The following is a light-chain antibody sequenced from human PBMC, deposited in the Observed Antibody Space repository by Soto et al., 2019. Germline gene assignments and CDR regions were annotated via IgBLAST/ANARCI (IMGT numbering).Light chain of an antibody. CDR3: QKYGSSAIT. V-gene: IGKV3-11*01. CDR2: DAS. J-gene: IGKJ5*01. CDR1: QSVSSY. Sequence: EIVLTQSPATLSLSPGERATLSCRASQSVSSYLAWYQQKPGQAPRLLIYDASNRATGIPDRFSGSGSGTDFTLTISSLEPEDFAVYYCQKYGSSAITFGQGTRLEIK.